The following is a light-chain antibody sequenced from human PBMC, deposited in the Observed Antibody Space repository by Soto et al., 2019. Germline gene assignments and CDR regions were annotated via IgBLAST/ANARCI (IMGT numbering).Light chain of an antibody. CDR2: DAS. CDR3: QQYASSPCS. J-gene: IGKJ2*01. Sequence: EIELTQSPGTLSLSPGERATLSCRASQSVRSNYVAWYQQKPGQAPRLLIYDASSRATGIPDRFSGTGSGTDFTLTISRLEPEDFEVYYCQQYASSPCSFGPGTKLEIK. V-gene: IGKV3-20*01. CDR1: QSVRSNY.